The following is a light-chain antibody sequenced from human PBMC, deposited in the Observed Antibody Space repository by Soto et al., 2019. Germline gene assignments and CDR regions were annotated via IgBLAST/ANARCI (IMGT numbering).Light chain of an antibody. V-gene: IGKV1-33*01. CDR3: QQYENLPLT. Sequence: DLQMTQSPSSLSASVGDRVTITCQASQDITNYLNWYQQKPGKAPKLLMYDASTLETGVPSRFSGSGSGTDFTFTISSLQPEDIATYYCQQYENLPLTFGGGTKVEIK. J-gene: IGKJ4*01. CDR1: QDITNY. CDR2: DAS.